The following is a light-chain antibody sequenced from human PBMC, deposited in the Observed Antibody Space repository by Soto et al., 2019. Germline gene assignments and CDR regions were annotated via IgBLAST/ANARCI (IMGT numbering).Light chain of an antibody. CDR3: QQGHNWPLT. CDR2: SPS. CDR1: QSISTE. Sequence: EIVMTQSPATLSVSPGERATLSCRASQSISTELAWYQQKPGHPPRLLIYSPSTRATGVPARFTGSGSGSEFTLTISGLQTEDFAVYYCQQGHNWPLTVGQGTRLVI. V-gene: IGKV3D-15*01. J-gene: IGKJ2*01.